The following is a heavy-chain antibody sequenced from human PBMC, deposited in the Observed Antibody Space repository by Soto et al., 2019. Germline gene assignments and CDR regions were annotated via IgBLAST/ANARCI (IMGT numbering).Heavy chain of an antibody. CDR3: ARRIDYYDSSGYYRLYFDL. CDR1: GGTFSSYA. D-gene: IGHD3-22*01. V-gene: IGHV1-69*01. CDR2: IIPIFGTA. Sequence: QVQLVQSGAEVKKPGSSVKVSCKASGGTFSSYAISWVRQAPGQGREWMGGIIPIFGTANYAQKFQGRVTITADEATSTAYMELTSLRSEDTAVYYCARRIDYYDSSGYYRLYFDLWGRGTLVTVSS. J-gene: IGHJ2*01.